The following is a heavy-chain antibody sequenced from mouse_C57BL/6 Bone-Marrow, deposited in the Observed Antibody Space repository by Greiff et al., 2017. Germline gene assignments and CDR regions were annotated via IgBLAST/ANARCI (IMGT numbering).Heavy chain of an antibody. D-gene: IGHD1-1*01. CDR2: IDPSDSYT. Sequence: QVQLQQPGAELVMPGASVKLSCKASGYTFTSYWMHWVKQRPGQGLEWIGEIDPSDSYTNYNQKFKGKSTLTVDKSSTTAYMHRSSLTSDDSAVYYCARFKDIYYDYWGSGNTRTVSS. V-gene: IGHV1-69*01. CDR3: ARFKDIYYDY. J-gene: IGHJ2*01. CDR1: GYTFTSYW.